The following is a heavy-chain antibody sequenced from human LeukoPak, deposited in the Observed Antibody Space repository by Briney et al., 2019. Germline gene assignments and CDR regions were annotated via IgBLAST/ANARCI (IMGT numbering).Heavy chain of an antibody. CDR3: ARSVVDILTGYVPNLYYYYGMDV. CDR2: IIPIFGTA. J-gene: IGHJ6*04. Sequence: SVKVSCKASRGTFSSYAISWVRQAPGQGLEWMGGIIPIFGTANYAQKFQGRVTITADESTSTAYMELSSLRSEDTAVYYCARSVVDILTGYVPNLYYYYGMDVWGKGTTVTVSS. V-gene: IGHV1-69*13. CDR1: RGTFSSYA. D-gene: IGHD3-9*01.